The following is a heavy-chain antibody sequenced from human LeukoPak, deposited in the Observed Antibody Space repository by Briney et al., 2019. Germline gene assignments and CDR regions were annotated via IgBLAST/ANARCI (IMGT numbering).Heavy chain of an antibody. D-gene: IGHD3-22*01. CDR1: GYSIGSGYY. J-gene: IGHJ4*02. Sequence: SETLSLTCAVSGYSIGSGYYWGWIRQPPGKGLEWIGRIYHSGSTYYNPSLKSRVTISVDTSKNQFSLKLSSVTAADTAVYYCARAYDSSGNDYWGQGTLVTVSS. V-gene: IGHV4-38-2*01. CDR2: IYHSGST. CDR3: ARAYDSSGNDY.